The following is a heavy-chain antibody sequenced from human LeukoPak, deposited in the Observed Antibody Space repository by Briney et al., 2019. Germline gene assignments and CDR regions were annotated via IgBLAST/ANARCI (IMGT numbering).Heavy chain of an antibody. J-gene: IGHJ4*02. CDR1: GDSVNSANYY. CDR2: MSNSGHT. Sequence: PSETLSLTCTVSGDSVNSANYYWSWIRQPPEKGLEWVGFMSNSGHTDSTPSLKSRVTISVDTSRSQFSLKLNSVTAADTAVYYCARVSAAGTGPDSWGQGTLVTVSS. V-gene: IGHV4-61*01. D-gene: IGHD6-13*01. CDR3: ARVSAAGTGPDS.